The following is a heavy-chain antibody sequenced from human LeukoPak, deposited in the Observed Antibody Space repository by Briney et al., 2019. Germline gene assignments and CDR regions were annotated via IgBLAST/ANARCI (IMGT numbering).Heavy chain of an antibody. V-gene: IGHV5-51*01. D-gene: IGHD3-22*01. Sequence: GESLKISCKGSRYSFTSYWIGWVRQMPGKGLEWMGIIYPGDSDTRYSRSFQGQVTISADKSISTAYLQWSSLKASDTAMYYCARPSSSASIDAFDIWGQGTMVTVSS. CDR3: ARPSSSASIDAFDI. J-gene: IGHJ3*02. CDR2: IYPGDSDT. CDR1: RYSFTSYW.